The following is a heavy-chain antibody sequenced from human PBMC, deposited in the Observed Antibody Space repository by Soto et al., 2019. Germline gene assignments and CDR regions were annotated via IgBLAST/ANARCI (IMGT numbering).Heavy chain of an antibody. CDR1: GYTFTGYY. CDR3: ARDAINDYGGGWFDP. J-gene: IGHJ5*02. Sequence: ASVKVSCKASGYTFTGYYMHWVRQAPGQGLEWMGWINPNSGGTNYAQKFQGWVTMTRDTSISTAYMELSRLRSDDTAVYYCARDAINDYGGGWFDPWGQGTLVTVSS. D-gene: IGHD4-17*01. V-gene: IGHV1-2*04. CDR2: INPNSGGT.